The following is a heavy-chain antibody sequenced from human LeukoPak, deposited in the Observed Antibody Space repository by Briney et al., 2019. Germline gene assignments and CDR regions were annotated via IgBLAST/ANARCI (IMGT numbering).Heavy chain of an antibody. CDR3: ARGWGTSRRPGPPHYYYMDV. CDR2: IIPIFGTA. Sequence: TVKVSCKASGCTFSSYAISRVRQAPGQGLEWMGGIIPIFGTANYAQKFQGRVTITVDKSTSTAYMELSSLRSEDTAVYYCARGWGTSRRPGPPHYYYMDVWGKGTTVTVSS. J-gene: IGHJ6*03. CDR1: GCTFSSYA. V-gene: IGHV1-69*06. D-gene: IGHD2-8*02.